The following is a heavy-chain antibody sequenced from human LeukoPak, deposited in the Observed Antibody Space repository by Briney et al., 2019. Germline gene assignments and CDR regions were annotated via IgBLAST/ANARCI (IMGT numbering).Heavy chain of an antibody. J-gene: IGHJ4*02. V-gene: IGHV2-5*01. CDR2: IYGNDDK. Sequence: SGPTLVNPTQPLTLTCTFSGFSLTTDAVAVGWVRQPPGKALEWLTFIYGNDDKRYRPSMNSRLTITKDTSKNQVVLTMTDMDSVDTATYYCVHRRKVTSVDDWGQGTLVTVSS. CDR1: GFSLTTDAVA. CDR3: VHRRKVTSVDD. D-gene: IGHD2-21*02.